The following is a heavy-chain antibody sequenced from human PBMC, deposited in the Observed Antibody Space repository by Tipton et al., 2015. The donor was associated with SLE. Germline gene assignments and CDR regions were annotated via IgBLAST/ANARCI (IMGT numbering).Heavy chain of an antibody. D-gene: IGHD6-19*01. CDR2: IRYDGSNK. CDR1: GFTFSSYG. Sequence: SLRLSCAASGFTFSSYGMHWVRQAPGKGLEWVAFIRYDGSNKYYADSVKGRFTISRDNSKNTLYLQMNSLRAEDTAVYYCAKPAGVQGHFDYWGQGTLVTVSS. V-gene: IGHV3-30*02. J-gene: IGHJ4*02. CDR3: AKPAGVQGHFDY.